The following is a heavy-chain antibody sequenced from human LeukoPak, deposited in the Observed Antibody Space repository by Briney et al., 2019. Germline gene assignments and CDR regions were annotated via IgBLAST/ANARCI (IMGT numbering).Heavy chain of an antibody. CDR1: GFTFSSYS. CDR3: ARGVVPAAIAYFDY. Sequence: GGSLRLSCAASGFTFSSYSMTWVRRASGKGLEWVSSISSSSSYIYYADSVKGRFTISRDNAKNSLYLQMNSLRAEDTAVYYCARGVVPAAIAYFDYWGQGTLVTVSS. V-gene: IGHV3-21*01. D-gene: IGHD2-2*01. CDR2: ISSSSSYI. J-gene: IGHJ4*02.